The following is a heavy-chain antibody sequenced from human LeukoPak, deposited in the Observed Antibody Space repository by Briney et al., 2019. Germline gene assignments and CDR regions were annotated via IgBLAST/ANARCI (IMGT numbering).Heavy chain of an antibody. J-gene: IGHJ6*03. CDR2: IIPIFGTA. D-gene: IGHD2-2*01. CDR1: GGTFSSYA. V-gene: IGHV1-69*05. CDR3: ASRYCSSTSCFKYYYYYMDV. Sequence: ASVKVSCKASGGTFSSYAISWVRQAPGQGLEWMGGIIPIFGTANYAQKFQGRVTITTDESTSTAYMELSSLRSEDTAVYYCASRYCSSTSCFKYYYYYMDVWGKGTTVTVSS.